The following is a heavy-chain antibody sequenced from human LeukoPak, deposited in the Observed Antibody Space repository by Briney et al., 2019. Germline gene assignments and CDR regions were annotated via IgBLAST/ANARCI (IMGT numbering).Heavy chain of an antibody. J-gene: IGHJ4*02. CDR3: ARRAPFGSYYY. CDR2: IYHSGST. V-gene: IGHV4-30-2*01. Sequence: SQTLSLTCTVSGGSISSGGYYWSWIRQPPGKGLEWIGYIYHSGSTYYNPSLKSRVTISVDRSKNQFSLKLSSVTAADTAVYYCARRAPFGSYYYWGQGTLVTVSS. D-gene: IGHD1-26*01. CDR1: GGSISSGGYY.